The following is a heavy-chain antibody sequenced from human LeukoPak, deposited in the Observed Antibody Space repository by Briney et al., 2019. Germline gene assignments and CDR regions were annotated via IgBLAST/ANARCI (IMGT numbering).Heavy chain of an antibody. V-gene: IGHV4-34*01. Sequence: KPSETLSLTCAVYGGSFSGYYWSWIRQPPGKGLEWIGEINHSGSTNYNPSLKSRVTISVDTSKNQFSLKLSSVTAADTAVYYCARWEVRGVSVGGFDYWGQGTLVTVSS. CDR1: GGSFSGYY. J-gene: IGHJ4*02. CDR3: ARWEVRGVSVGGFDY. CDR2: INHSGST. D-gene: IGHD3-10*01.